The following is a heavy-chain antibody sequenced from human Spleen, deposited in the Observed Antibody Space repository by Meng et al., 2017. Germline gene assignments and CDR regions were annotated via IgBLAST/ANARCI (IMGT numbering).Heavy chain of an antibody. Sequence: LGQAGPWGKKPGASVKGSLDASGYTLSSDGFAWVRQAPEQGLEWVGWINVYTGITNYAQTFQGRVTMTTDTSTRTGYMELTRLTSDDTAIYYCATRGNPYLNCWGQGTLVTVSS. CDR3: ATRGNPYLNC. J-gene: IGHJ4*02. CDR1: GYTLSSDG. CDR2: INVYTGIT. V-gene: IGHV1-18*01.